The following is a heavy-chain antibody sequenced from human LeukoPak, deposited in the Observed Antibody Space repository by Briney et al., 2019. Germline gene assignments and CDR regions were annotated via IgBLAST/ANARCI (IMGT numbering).Heavy chain of an antibody. J-gene: IGHJ4*02. Sequence: SETLSLTCTVSGGSISGYYWSWIRQPPGKGLDWIGYINYSGSTYYNPSLKSRVTISVDTSKNQFSLKLSSVTAADTAVYYCARQRETGHPTTLDYWGQGTLVTVSS. CDR3: ARQRETGHPTTLDY. CDR1: GGSISGYY. D-gene: IGHD1-7*01. V-gene: IGHV4-59*08. CDR2: INYSGST.